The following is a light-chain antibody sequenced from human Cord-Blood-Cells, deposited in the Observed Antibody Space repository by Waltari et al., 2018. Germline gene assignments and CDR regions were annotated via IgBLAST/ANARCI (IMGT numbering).Light chain of an antibody. CDR1: SSDVGGYNY. CDR3: SSYTSSSTLV. J-gene: IGLJ1*01. V-gene: IGLV2-14*01. Sequence: QSALTQPASVSGSPGQSITISCTGTSSDVGGYNYVSWYQQHPGKAPKLMIYDVSSRPSGVSNHFSGSMSGNTASLTISRLHAEDEADYYCSSYTSSSTLVFGTGTKVTVL. CDR2: DVS.